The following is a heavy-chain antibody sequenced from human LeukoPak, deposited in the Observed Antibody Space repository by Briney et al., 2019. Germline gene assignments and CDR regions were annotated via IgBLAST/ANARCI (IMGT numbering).Heavy chain of an antibody. CDR3: AKVDSYYYESSGYYSPPGLGAFDI. V-gene: IGHV3-23*01. D-gene: IGHD3-22*01. CDR2: ISGSGGST. J-gene: IGHJ3*02. Sequence: GALRLSCAASGFTFSSYAMSWVRQAPGEGLEWVSAISGSGGSTYYADSVKGRFTISRDNSKNTLYLQMNSLRAEDTAVYYCAKVDSYYYESSGYYSPPGLGAFDIWGQGTMVTVSS. CDR1: GFTFSSYA.